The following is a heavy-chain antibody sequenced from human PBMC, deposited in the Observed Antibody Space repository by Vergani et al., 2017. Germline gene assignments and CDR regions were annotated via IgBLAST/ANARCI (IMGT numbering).Heavy chain of an antibody. CDR3: ARHSTVEWLVKLGWIDP. Sequence: QLQLQESGPGLVKPSATLSLTCSVSGASIRSSNYYWGWIRQPPGKGLELIGSSYYGGSTYYNPSLKSRVTISVDTSKNQFSLKLSTVTAADTAVYFCARHSTVEWLVKLGWIDPWGQGILVTVSS. J-gene: IGHJ5*02. V-gene: IGHV4-39*01. CDR1: GASIRSSNYY. D-gene: IGHD6-19*01. CDR2: SYYGGST.